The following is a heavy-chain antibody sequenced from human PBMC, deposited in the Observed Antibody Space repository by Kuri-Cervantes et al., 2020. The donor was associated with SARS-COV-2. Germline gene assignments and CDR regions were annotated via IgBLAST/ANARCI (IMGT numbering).Heavy chain of an antibody. V-gene: IGHV1-69*06. CDR3: ARDQGYSSGWFDY. CDR1: GGTFSSYT. D-gene: IGHD6-19*01. J-gene: IGHJ4*02. CDR2: IIPIFGTA. Sequence: SVKVSCKASGGTFSSYTISWVRQAPGQGLEWMGGIIPIFGTANYAQKFQGRVTITADKSTSTAYMELSSLRSEDTAVYYCARDQGYSSGWFDYWGQGTLVTVSS.